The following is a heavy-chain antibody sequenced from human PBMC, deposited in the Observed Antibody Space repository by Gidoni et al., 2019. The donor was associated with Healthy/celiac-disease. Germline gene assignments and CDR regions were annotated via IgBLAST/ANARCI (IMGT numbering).Heavy chain of an antibody. J-gene: IGHJ6*03. V-gene: IGHV3-23*01. D-gene: IGHD2-2*01. CDR3: AKAAGYCSSTSCYYYYYYMDV. CDR2: ISCSGGST. CDR1: GFTFSSYA. Sequence: EVQLLESGGGLVQPGGSLSLSCAASGFTFSSYAMSWVRQAPGKGLEWVSAISCSGGSTYYADSVKGRFTISRDNSKNTLYLQMNSLRAEDTAVYYCAKAAGYCSSTSCYYYYYYMDVWGKGTTVTVSS.